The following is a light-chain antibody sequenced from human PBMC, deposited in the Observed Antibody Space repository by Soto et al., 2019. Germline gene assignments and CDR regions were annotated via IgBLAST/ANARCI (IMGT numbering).Light chain of an antibody. CDR2: AAS. Sequence: AIQLTQSPSSLSPSVGDEVASSGLVSQDIAIYLAWYQKTPGEAPKLLIYAASTLYGGVPSRFSGSGSGTDFAPTITSLQAEDFATYYCLQDYSYPRTFGQGTKVDIK. CDR3: LQDYSYPRT. CDR1: QDIAIY. V-gene: IGKV1-6*01. J-gene: IGKJ1*01.